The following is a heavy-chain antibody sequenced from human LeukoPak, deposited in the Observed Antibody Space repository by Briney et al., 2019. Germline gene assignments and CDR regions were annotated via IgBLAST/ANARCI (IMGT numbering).Heavy chain of an antibody. CDR3: ATALQVVDPDY. J-gene: IGHJ4*02. CDR2: INSDGSST. Sequence: PGGSLRLSCAASGFTFSSYWMHWVRQAPGKGLVWVSRINSDGSSTSYADSVKGRFTISRDNSRDTLYLQMNSLRAEDTAVYFCATALQVVDPDYWGQGTLVTVSS. CDR1: GFTFSSYW. D-gene: IGHD2-15*01. V-gene: IGHV3-74*01.